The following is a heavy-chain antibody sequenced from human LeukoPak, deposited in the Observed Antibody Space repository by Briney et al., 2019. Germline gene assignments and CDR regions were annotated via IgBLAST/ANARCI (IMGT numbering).Heavy chain of an antibody. CDR2: ISGDGGSR. Sequence: AGSLRLSCAVSGFTFGGYDMHWVRQAPGKGLEWVSIISGDGGSRYYAGSVKGRITVSRASSKNSLYLQMNRLGAEDTAFYYCAYVADRETGRTISVVVTRFDFWGQGTLVTVSS. CDR3: AYVADRETGRTISVVVTRFDF. CDR1: GFTFGGYD. D-gene: IGHD3-22*01. J-gene: IGHJ4*02. V-gene: IGHV3-43*02.